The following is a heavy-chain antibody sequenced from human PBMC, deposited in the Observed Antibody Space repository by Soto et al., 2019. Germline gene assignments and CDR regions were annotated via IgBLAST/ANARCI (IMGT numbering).Heavy chain of an antibody. D-gene: IGHD6-19*01. CDR3: ARLARLYYYYYYMDV. CDR2: INHSGST. CDR1: GGSFSGYY. V-gene: IGHV4-34*01. J-gene: IGHJ6*03. Sequence: SETLSLTCAVYGGSFSGYYWSWIRQPPGKGLEWIGEINHSGSTNYNPSLKSRVTISVDTSKNQFSLKLSSVTAADTAVYYCARLARLYYYYYYMDVWGKGTTVTVSS.